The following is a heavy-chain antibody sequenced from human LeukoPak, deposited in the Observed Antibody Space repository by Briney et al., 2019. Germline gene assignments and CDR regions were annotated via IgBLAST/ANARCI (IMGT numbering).Heavy chain of an antibody. CDR1: GYTFTNYG. V-gene: IGHV1-18*01. CDR3: AREGDGISTAWYMDV. CDR2: ISGYNGYT. D-gene: IGHD2/OR15-2a*01. J-gene: IGHJ6*03. Sequence: ASVKVSCKASGYTFTNYGISWVRQAPGQGLEWMGWISGYNGYTNYAQKLQGRVTMTTDTSTSTAYMEVRSLRSDDTAVYYCAREGDGISTAWYMDVWGKGTTVTVSS.